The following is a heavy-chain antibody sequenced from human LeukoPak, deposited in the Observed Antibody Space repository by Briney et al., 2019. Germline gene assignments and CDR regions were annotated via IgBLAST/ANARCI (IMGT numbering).Heavy chain of an antibody. CDR1: GDSISNYY. CDR3: ARETCSGGSCFQFDF. Sequence: SETLSLTCTVSGDSISNYYWSWIRQSPGKGLEWIGYIYYSGSTNYNPSLKSRVTVSVDTSKNQFSLKLSSVTAADTAVYYCARETCSGGSCFQFDFWGQGTLVTVSS. J-gene: IGHJ4*02. V-gene: IGHV4-59*01. D-gene: IGHD2-15*01. CDR2: IYYSGST.